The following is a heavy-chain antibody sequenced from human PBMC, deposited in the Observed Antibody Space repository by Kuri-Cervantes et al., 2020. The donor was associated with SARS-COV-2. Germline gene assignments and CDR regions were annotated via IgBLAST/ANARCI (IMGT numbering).Heavy chain of an antibody. D-gene: IGHD3-3*01. CDR3: ARALDGVVTRYYYYYGMDV. CDR2: TSSNGGST. V-gene: IGHV3-64D*08. Sequence: GESLKISCSASGFSFSSYAMHWVRQPPGKRLEYVSATSSNGGSTYYADSVKGRFTISRDNSKSTLYLQMSSLRAEDTAVYYCARALDGVVTRYYYYYGMDVWGQGTTVTVSS. J-gene: IGHJ6*02. CDR1: GFSFSSYA.